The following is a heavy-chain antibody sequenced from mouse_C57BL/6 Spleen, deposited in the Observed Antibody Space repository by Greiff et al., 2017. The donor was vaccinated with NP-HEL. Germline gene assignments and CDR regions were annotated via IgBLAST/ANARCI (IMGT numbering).Heavy chain of an antibody. CDR1: GYTFTDYE. J-gene: IGHJ2*01. Sequence: QVHVKQSGAELVRPGASVTLSCKASGYTFTDYEMHWVKQTPVHGLEWIGAIDPETGGTAYNQKFKGKAILTADKSSSTAYMELRSLTSEDSAVYYCTRRQLRLRHFFDYWGQGTTLTVSS. D-gene: IGHD3-2*02. CDR2: IDPETGGT. CDR3: TRRQLRLRHFFDY. V-gene: IGHV1-15*01.